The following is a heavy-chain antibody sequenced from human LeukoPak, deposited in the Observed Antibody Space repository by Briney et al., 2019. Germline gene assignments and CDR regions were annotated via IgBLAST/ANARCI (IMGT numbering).Heavy chain of an antibody. D-gene: IGHD3-22*01. CDR2: IKEDGSTT. J-gene: IGHJ4*02. Sequence: SGGSLRLSCVASGFTFSTHWVSWVRQAPRKGLEWVANIKEDGSTTDYVDSVKGRFTISRDNAKNSVFLQMNSLRAEDTAVYYCAPQTMILVLGGQGTLVTVSS. CDR1: GFTFSTHW. CDR3: APQTMILVL. V-gene: IGHV3-7*01.